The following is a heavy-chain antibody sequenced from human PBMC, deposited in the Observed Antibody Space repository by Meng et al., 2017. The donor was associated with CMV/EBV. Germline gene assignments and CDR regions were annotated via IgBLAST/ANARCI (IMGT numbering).Heavy chain of an antibody. CDR2: ISAYNGNT. Sequence: SVKVSCKASGYTFTSYGISWVRQAPGQGLEWVGWISAYNGNTNYAQKLQGRVTMTTDTSTSTAYMELRSLRSDDTAVYYCAGDSSLVGGFDYWGQGTLVTVSS. D-gene: IGHD2-8*02. CDR1: GYTFTSYG. V-gene: IGHV1-18*01. J-gene: IGHJ4*02. CDR3: AGDSSLVGGFDY.